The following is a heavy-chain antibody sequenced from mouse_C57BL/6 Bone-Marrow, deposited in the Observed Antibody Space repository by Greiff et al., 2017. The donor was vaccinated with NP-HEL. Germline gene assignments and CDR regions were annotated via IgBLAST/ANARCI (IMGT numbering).Heavy chain of an antibody. D-gene: IGHD1-1*01. CDR1: GYTFTSYW. J-gene: IGHJ1*03. CDR3: ARWGVVAPYWYFDV. V-gene: IGHV1-59*01. CDR2: IDPSDSYT. Sequence: QVQLQQPGAELVRPGTSVKLSCKASGYTFTSYWMHWVKQRPGQGLEWIGVIDPSDSYTNYNQKFKGKATLTVDPSSSTAYMQLSSLTSEDSAVYYCARWGVVAPYWYFDVWGTGTTVTVSS.